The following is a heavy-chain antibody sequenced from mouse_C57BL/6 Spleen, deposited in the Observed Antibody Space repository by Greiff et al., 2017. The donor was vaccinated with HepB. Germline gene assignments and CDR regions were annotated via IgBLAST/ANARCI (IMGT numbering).Heavy chain of an antibody. CDR2: IDPEDGDT. CDR1: GFNIKDYY. V-gene: IGHV14-1*01. J-gene: IGHJ3*01. Sequence: EVKLMESGAELVRPGASVKLSCTASGFNIKDYYMHWVKQRPEQGLEWIGRIDPEDGDTEYAPKFQGKATMTADTSSHPAYLQLSSLTSEDTAVYYFTTAELGRFAYWGQGTLVTVSA. CDR3: TTAELGRFAY. D-gene: IGHD4-1*01.